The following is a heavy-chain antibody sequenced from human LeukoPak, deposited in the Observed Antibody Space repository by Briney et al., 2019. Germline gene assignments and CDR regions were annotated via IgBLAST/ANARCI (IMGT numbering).Heavy chain of an antibody. D-gene: IGHD3-10*01. J-gene: IGHJ4*02. CDR2: IKRGVDGGTT. Sequence: PGGSLRLSCVVSGFTFSNEWMGWVRQFPGKGLEWVGRIKRGVDGGTTDYAAPVKGRFTISRGDSKSTLFLQMNSLKTEDTGAYYCTTDPPGSYWGQGTLVTVSS. V-gene: IGHV3-15*01. CDR3: TTDPPGSY. CDR1: GFTFSNEW.